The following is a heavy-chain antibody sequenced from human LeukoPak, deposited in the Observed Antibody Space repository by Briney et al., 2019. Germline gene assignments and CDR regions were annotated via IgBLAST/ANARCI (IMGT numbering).Heavy chain of an antibody. V-gene: IGHV1-18*01. Sequence: GASVKVSCKASGYTFTSYGISWVRQAPGQGLEWMGSISAYNGNTNYAQKIQGRVTMTTDTSTSTAYMELRSLRSDDTAVYYCATGVPVWLVASFDYWGQGTLVTVSS. D-gene: IGHD6-19*01. CDR2: ISAYNGNT. CDR3: ATGVPVWLVASFDY. J-gene: IGHJ4*02. CDR1: GYTFTSYG.